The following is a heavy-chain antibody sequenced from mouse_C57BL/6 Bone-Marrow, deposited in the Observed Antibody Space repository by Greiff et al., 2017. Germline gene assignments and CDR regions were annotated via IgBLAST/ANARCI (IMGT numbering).Heavy chain of an antibody. CDR1: GFNIKDDY. J-gene: IGHJ4*01. CDR3: TTRESGAMDY. V-gene: IGHV14-4*01. Sequence: EVKLVESGAELVRPGASVKLSCTASGFNIKDDYMHWVKQRPEQGLEWIGWIDPENGDTEYASKFQGKATITADTSSNTAYLQLSSLTSEDTAVYYCTTRESGAMDYWGQGTSVTVSS. D-gene: IGHD3-1*01. CDR2: IDPENGDT.